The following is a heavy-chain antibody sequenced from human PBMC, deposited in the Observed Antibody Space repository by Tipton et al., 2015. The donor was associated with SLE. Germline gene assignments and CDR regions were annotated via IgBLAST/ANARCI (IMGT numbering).Heavy chain of an antibody. CDR3: AGLTGGPYYFDY. Sequence: TLSLTCTISGGSISSSDYYWGWIRQPPGKGLEWIGSMYYRGSTYYNPSLESRVTMSLDTSKNQFSLRLTSVTAADTAIYYCAGLTGGPYYFDYWGQGALVTVSS. D-gene: IGHD7-27*01. CDR1: GGSISSSDYY. CDR2: MYYRGST. J-gene: IGHJ4*02. V-gene: IGHV4-39*07.